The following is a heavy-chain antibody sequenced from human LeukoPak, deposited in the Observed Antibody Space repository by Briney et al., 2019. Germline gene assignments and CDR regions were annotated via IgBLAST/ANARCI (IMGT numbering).Heavy chain of an antibody. CDR3: ARSSYYYGADAYDI. CDR2: IYYGGST. CDR1: GGSISSSNYY. J-gene: IGHJ3*02. V-gene: IGHV4-39*07. Sequence: SETLSLTCTVSGGSISSSNYYWGWIRQPPGKGLEWIGSIYYGGSTYYNPSLKSRVTISVDTSKNQFSLKLSSVTAADTAVYYCARSSYYYGADAYDIWGQGTMVTVSS. D-gene: IGHD3-10*01.